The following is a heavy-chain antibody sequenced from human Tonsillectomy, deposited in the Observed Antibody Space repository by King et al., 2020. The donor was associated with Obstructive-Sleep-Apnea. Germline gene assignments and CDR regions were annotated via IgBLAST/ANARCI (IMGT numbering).Heavy chain of an antibody. V-gene: IGHV3-48*04. D-gene: IGHD3-10*01. CDR1: GFTFSSYN. CDR3: AKDLVGGYFGGY. CDR2: ISSSSSVI. Sequence: VQLVESGGGLVQPGGSLRLSCAASGFTFSSYNMNWVRQAPGKGLEWVSYISSSSSVIYYADSVKGRFTISRDNAKSSLYLQMNRLRAEDTAVYYCAKDLVGGYFGGYWGQGTLLTVSS. J-gene: IGHJ4*02.